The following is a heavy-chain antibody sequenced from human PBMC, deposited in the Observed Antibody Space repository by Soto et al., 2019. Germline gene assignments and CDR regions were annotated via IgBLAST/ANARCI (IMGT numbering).Heavy chain of an antibody. CDR3: ARVSSSVVVVPDYGMDV. V-gene: IGHV1-18*04. Sequence: QVQLVQSGVEVKKPGASVKVSCKASGYTFISHGISWVRQAPGQGLEWMGWISGKNGNTNYAQKLQGRVTSTTDTSTRTAYMELRSVRADDTAVYYCARVSSSVVVVPDYGMDVWGQGTTVTVSS. D-gene: IGHD2-15*01. CDR1: GYTFISHG. J-gene: IGHJ6*02. CDR2: ISGKNGNT.